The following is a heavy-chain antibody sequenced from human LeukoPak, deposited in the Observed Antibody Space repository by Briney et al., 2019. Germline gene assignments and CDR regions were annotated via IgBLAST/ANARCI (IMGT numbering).Heavy chain of an antibody. CDR3: ARVFYGDYNWFDP. J-gene: IGHJ5*02. CDR2: ISAYNGDT. Sequence: ASVKVSCKASGYTFTSYGISWVRQAPGQGLEGMGWISAYNGDTNYAQILQGRVTMTTDTSTSTAYMELRSLRSDDTAVYYCARVFYGDYNWFDPWGQGTLVTVSS. CDR1: GYTFTSYG. V-gene: IGHV1-18*01. D-gene: IGHD4-17*01.